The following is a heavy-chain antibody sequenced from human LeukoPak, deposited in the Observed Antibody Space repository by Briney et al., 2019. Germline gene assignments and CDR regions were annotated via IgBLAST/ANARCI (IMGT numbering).Heavy chain of an antibody. CDR3: ARDRRYSSSWFYLDY. Sequence: SVKVSCKASGGTFNHFGINWVRQAPGQGLEWMGRIIPILDLTKYAPKIQDRVTITADKSTSTAYMELNSLRSEDTAVYFCARDRRYSSSWFYLDYWGQGTLVTVSS. V-gene: IGHV1-69*04. CDR1: GGTFNHFG. J-gene: IGHJ4*02. CDR2: IIPILDLT. D-gene: IGHD6-13*01.